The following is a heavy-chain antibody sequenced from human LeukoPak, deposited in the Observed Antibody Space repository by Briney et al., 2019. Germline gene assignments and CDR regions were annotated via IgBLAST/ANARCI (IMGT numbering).Heavy chain of an antibody. Sequence: ASVKVSCKASGYIFTSYAMNWVRQAPGQGLEWMGWINTNTGNPTYAQGFTGRFVFSLDTSVSTAYLQISSLKAEDTAVYYCATSPTYYYDSSGYPRIYNWFDPWGQGTLVTVSS. CDR3: ATSPTYYYDSSGYPRIYNWFDP. CDR2: INTNTGNP. V-gene: IGHV7-4-1*02. CDR1: GYIFTSYA. J-gene: IGHJ5*02. D-gene: IGHD3-22*01.